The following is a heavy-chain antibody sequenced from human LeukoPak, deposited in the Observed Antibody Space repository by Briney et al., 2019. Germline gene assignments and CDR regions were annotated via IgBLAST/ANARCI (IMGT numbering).Heavy chain of an antibody. V-gene: IGHV1-46*01. CDR2: ISPSDGGT. CDR3: AREYILTGYPLDY. J-gene: IGHJ4*02. Sequence: ASVKVSCKASGYTFTGYYIHWVRQAPGQGLEWMGIISPSDGGTTYARKFQGRVTMTRDTSTSTVYMELSSLRSEDTAMYYCAREYILTGYPLDYWGQGTLVTVSS. D-gene: IGHD3-9*01. CDR1: GYTFTGYY.